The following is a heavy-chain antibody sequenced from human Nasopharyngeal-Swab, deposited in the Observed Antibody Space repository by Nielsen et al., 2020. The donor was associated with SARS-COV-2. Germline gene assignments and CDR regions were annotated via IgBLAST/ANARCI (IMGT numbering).Heavy chain of an antibody. D-gene: IGHD2-15*01. V-gene: IGHV3-23*01. CDR1: GFTYSNFG. Sequence: GGSLRLSCAASGFTYSNFGMSWVRQAPGKGLEWVSTINGSGGTTYYADSVKGRFTMSRDNSKNMLYLQMSSLRAEDTAVYYCAKRGVAVAATSWFDPWGQGTLVTVSS. CDR3: AKRGVAVAATSWFDP. J-gene: IGHJ5*02. CDR2: INGSGGTT.